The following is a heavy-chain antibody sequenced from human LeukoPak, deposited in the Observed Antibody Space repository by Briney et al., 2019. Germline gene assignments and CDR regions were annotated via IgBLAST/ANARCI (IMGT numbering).Heavy chain of an antibody. J-gene: IGHJ6*02. Sequence: PGGSLRLSCAASGFTFSSYGMHWVRQAPGKGLEWVAVIWYDGSNKYYADSVKGRFTISRDNSKNTLYLQMNSLRAEDTAVYYCARGGYQLLGYGMDVWGQGTTVTVSS. D-gene: IGHD2-2*01. V-gene: IGHV3-33*08. CDR2: IWYDGSNK. CDR1: GFTFSSYG. CDR3: ARGGYQLLGYGMDV.